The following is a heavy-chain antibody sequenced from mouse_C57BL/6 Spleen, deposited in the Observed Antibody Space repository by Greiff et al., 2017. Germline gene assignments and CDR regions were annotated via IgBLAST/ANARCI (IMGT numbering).Heavy chain of an antibody. Sequence: VKLMESGAELVRPGTSVKVSCKASGYAFTNYLIEWVKQRPGQGLEWIGVINPGSGGTNYNEKFKGKATLTADKSSSTAYMQLSSLTSEDSAVYFCARAVVPYYAMDYWGQGTSVTVSS. D-gene: IGHD1-1*01. CDR1: GYAFTNYL. J-gene: IGHJ4*01. CDR3: ARAVVPYYAMDY. V-gene: IGHV1-54*01. CDR2: INPGSGGT.